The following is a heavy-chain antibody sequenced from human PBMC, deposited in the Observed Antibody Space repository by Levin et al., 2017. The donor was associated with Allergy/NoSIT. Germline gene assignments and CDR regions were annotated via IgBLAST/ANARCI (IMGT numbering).Heavy chain of an antibody. CDR1: GFTFSSYE. CDR2: ISSTGSTI. CDR3: ARQLGNFWSGYNYFDY. J-gene: IGHJ4*02. D-gene: IGHD3-3*01. Sequence: GGSLRLSCAASGFTFSSYEMNWVRRAPGKGLEWVSFISSTGSTIYSADSVKGRFTISRDNAKNSLYLHMNSLRAEDTAVYYCARQLGNFWSGYNYFDYWGQGTLVTVSS. V-gene: IGHV3-48*03.